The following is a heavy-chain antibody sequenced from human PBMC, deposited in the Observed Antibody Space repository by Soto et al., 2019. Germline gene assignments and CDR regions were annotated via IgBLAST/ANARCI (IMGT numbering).Heavy chain of an antibody. CDR2: ISYDGSNK. D-gene: IGHD3-3*01. Sequence: GGSVRLSCAASGFTFSSSLMHWVRQAPGMGLEWVADISYDGSNKFYADSVKGRFTISRDNSKNTVYVEMNSLRAEDAAVYYCARGRFSALDVWGQGTTVTVSS. CDR3: ARGRFSALDV. J-gene: IGHJ6*02. CDR1: GFTFSSSL. V-gene: IGHV3-30-3*01.